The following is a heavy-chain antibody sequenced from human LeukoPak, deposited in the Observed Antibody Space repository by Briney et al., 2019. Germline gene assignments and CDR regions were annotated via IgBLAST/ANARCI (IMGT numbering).Heavy chain of an antibody. D-gene: IGHD2-8*01. CDR1: GGSISTSSYY. CDR2: ISESGRT. J-gene: IGHJ6*03. Sequence: PSETLSLTCTVSGGSISTSSYYWGWIRQPPGKGLEWIGSISESGRTYYNPSLKSRVIISVDTSKKHFSLKLSSVTAADTAVYYCARHCTDDICAAYYFYYYMDVWGKGTTVTVSS. V-gene: IGHV4-39*02. CDR3: ARHCTDDICAAYYFYYYMDV.